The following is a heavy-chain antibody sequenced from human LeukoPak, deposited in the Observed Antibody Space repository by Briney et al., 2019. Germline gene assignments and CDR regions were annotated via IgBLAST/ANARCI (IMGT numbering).Heavy chain of an antibody. Sequence: GGTLRLSCAASGFTFSSYGMSWVRQAPGKGLEWVSAISGSGGSTYYADSVKGRFTISRDNAENSLYLQMSSLRAEDTAVYYCARGLYGSGKYYFDYWGQGTLVTVSS. CDR2: ISGSGGST. CDR3: ARGLYGSGKYYFDY. D-gene: IGHD3-10*01. V-gene: IGHV3-23*01. CDR1: GFTFSSYG. J-gene: IGHJ4*02.